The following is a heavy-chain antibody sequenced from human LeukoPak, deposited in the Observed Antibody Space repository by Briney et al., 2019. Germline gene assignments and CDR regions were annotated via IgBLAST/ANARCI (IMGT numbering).Heavy chain of an antibody. CDR2: IYYSGST. Sequence: SETLSLTCTVSGGSISSGDYYWSWIRQPPGKGLEWIGYIYYSGSTYYNPSLKSRVTISVDTSKNQFSLKLSSVTAADTAVYYCARVTGSYGGDYYYGMDVWGQGTTATVSS. V-gene: IGHV4-30-4*01. CDR3: ARVTGSYGGDYYYGMDV. CDR1: GGSISSGDYY. J-gene: IGHJ6*02. D-gene: IGHD3-10*01.